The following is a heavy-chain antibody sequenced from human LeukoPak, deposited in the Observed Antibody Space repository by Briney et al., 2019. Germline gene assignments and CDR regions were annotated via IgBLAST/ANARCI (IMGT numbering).Heavy chain of an antibody. CDR1: GGSISDYY. V-gene: IGHV4-59*08. CDR2: MDYSGST. Sequence: SETLSLTCTVSGGSISDYYWTWIRQSPGTGLEWIGYMDYSGSTAYNPSLKSRVTTSIDTSKKQFSLELSSVTAADTAIYFCARGKRGSGGPFDYWGQGTLVTVSS. D-gene: IGHD6-19*01. J-gene: IGHJ4*02. CDR3: ARGKRGSGGPFDY.